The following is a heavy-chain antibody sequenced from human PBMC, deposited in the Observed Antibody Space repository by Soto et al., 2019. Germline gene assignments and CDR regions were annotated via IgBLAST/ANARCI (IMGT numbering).Heavy chain of an antibody. V-gene: IGHV4-30-2*01. CDR3: ARKMTTSGWFDH. J-gene: IGHJ5*02. CDR2: IYHSGGT. D-gene: IGHD4-17*01. Sequence: PSETLSLTCAVSGGPITSGGYSWSWIRQPPGKGLEWIGYIYHSGGTYYNPSLKSRVTLSIDRTKKQFSLKLKSVTAADTAVYFCARKMTTSGWFDHWGQGTLVTVAS. CDR1: GGPITSGGYS.